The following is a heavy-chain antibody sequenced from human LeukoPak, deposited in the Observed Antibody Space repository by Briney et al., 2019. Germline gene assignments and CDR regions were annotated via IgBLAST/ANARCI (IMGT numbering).Heavy chain of an antibody. CDR3: ARDLAWGAFDY. D-gene: IGHD7-27*01. J-gene: IGHJ4*02. CDR2: ITGSGSTT. Sequence: GGSLRLSCAASGFAFSNYGMNWVRQAPGKGLEWVSGITGSGSTTYYADSVKGRFTISRDNSKNTLYLQMNSLRVEDTAVYYCARDLAWGAFDYWGQGILVAVSS. CDR1: GFAFSNYG. V-gene: IGHV3-23*01.